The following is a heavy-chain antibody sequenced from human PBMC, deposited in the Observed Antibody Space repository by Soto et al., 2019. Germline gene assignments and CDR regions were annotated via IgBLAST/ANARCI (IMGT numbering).Heavy chain of an antibody. CDR3: AKGPIVATIGAPDY. J-gene: IGHJ4*02. Sequence: QVQLQESGPGLVKPSETLSLTCSVSRGSINSRNYYWSWIRQHPGKGLEWIGGIFYTGSPFYNPSLKSRVTISVDTTNNQFSLNMRSVTASDTAVYYCAKGPIVATIGAPDYWGQGTLVTVSS. CDR1: RGSINSRNYY. V-gene: IGHV4-31*03. CDR2: IFYTGSP. D-gene: IGHD5-12*01.